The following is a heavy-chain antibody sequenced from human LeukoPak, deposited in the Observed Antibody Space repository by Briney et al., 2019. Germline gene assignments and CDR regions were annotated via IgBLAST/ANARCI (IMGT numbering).Heavy chain of an antibody. J-gene: IGHJ5*02. CDR3: AKGTEILEFDP. CDR2: ISYDGSNK. CDR1: GFTFSSYG. V-gene: IGHV3-30*18. Sequence: PGGSLRLSCAASGFTFSSYGMHWVRQAPGKGLEWVAVISYDGSNKYYADSVKGRFTISRDNSKNTLYLQMNSLRAEDTAVYYCAKGTEILEFDPWGQGTLVTVSS. D-gene: IGHD2-8*02.